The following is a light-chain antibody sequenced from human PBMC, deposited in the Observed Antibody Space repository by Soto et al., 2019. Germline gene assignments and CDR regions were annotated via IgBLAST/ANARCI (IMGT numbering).Light chain of an antibody. CDR3: GSYTNTTYV. V-gene: IGLV2-14*03. CDR2: EVR. CDR1: RSDIGGYSH. J-gene: IGLJ1*01. Sequence: QSALTQPASVSGSPGQSITVSCTGTRSDIGGYSHVSWYQQHPGKVPKLIIYEVRNRPSGVSHRFSASMSGNTASLTISGLQAEDEADYYCGSYTNTTYVFGTGTKVTVL.